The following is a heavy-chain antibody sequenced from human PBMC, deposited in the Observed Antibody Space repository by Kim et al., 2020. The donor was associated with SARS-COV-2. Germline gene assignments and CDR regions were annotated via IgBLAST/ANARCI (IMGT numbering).Heavy chain of an antibody. Sequence: GGSLRLSCAASGFTFSSYWMSWVRQAPGKGLEWVANIKQDGSEKYYVDSVKGRFTISRDNAKNSLYLQMNSLRAEDTAVYYCASRGDSDGRHGLHWGQGTVVTVSS. J-gene: IGHJ4*02. V-gene: IGHV3-7*01. D-gene: IGHD5-18*01. CDR1: GFTFSSYW. CDR2: IKQDGSEK. CDR3: ASRGDSDGRHGLH.